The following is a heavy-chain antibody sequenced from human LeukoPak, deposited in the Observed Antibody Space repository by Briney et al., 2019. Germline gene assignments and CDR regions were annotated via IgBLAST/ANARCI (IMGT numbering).Heavy chain of an antibody. Sequence: PGGSLRLSCAASGFRFSSYTMSWVRQAPGKGLEWVSGISGSGDTTYYADSVKGRFTISRDNSKNTLYLQMNSLRAEDTAVYYCAKDQYYSDSSGSTWSLDYWGQGTLVTVSS. CDR3: AKDQYYSDSSGSTWSLDY. V-gene: IGHV3-23*01. CDR2: ISGSGDTT. CDR1: GFRFSSYT. J-gene: IGHJ4*02. D-gene: IGHD3-22*01.